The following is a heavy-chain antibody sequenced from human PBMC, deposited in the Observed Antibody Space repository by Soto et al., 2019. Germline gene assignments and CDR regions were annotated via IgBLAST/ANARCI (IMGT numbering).Heavy chain of an antibody. V-gene: IGHV1-18*01. CDR1: GYTFTSYG. D-gene: IGHD3-9*01. CDR3: AREDLDYLRMDV. CDR2: ISAYNGNT. J-gene: IGHJ6*03. Sequence: QVQLVQSGAEVKKPGASVKVYCQASGYTFTSYGISWLRQAPGQGLEWMGWISAYNGNTNYAQKLQGRVTMTTDTSPSTAYMELRSLRSDDTAVYYCAREDLDYLRMDVWGNGTTGTVSS.